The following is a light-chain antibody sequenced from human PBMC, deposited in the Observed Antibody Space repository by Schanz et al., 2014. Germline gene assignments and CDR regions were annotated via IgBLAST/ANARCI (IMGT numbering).Light chain of an antibody. V-gene: IGKV3-20*01. Sequence: EIVLTQSPGTLSLSPGERATLSCRASQSVTSYVAWYQHKNGQAPRLLIYGASTRATGIPARFSGSGSGSGFTLTISSLQSEDFAVYYCQQYGSSPQTFGQGTKVEIK. J-gene: IGKJ1*01. CDR1: QSVTSY. CDR3: QQYGSSPQT. CDR2: GAS.